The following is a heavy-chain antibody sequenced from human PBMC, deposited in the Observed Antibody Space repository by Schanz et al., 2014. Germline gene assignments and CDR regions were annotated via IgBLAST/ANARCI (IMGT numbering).Heavy chain of an antibody. CDR1: GFTFSSYA. D-gene: IGHD3-10*01. CDR3: AKGRFGELSAFDI. J-gene: IGHJ3*02. CDR2: ISDSGTYT. V-gene: IGHV3-23*01. Sequence: DVHLLESGGGLVQPGGSLRLSCAASGFTFSSYAMSWVRQAPGKGLEWLSYISDSGTYTNYADSVKGRFTISRDNAKNTLYLQMNTLRAEDTAVYYCAKGRFGELSAFDIWGQGTMVTVSS.